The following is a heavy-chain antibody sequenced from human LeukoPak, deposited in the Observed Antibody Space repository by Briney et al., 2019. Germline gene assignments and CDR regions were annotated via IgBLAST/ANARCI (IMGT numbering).Heavy chain of an antibody. D-gene: IGHD6-19*01. Sequence: SVKVSCKASGGTFSSYVISWERQAPGQGLEWMGRIIPIFGIANYAQKFQGRVTITADKSTSTAYMELSSLRSEDTAVYYCARVSSGYDPPALGGSSGWYGGWFDPWGQGTLVTVSS. CDR1: GGTFSSYV. V-gene: IGHV1-69*04. J-gene: IGHJ5*02. CDR3: ARVSSGYDPPALGGSSGWYGGWFDP. CDR2: IIPIFGIA.